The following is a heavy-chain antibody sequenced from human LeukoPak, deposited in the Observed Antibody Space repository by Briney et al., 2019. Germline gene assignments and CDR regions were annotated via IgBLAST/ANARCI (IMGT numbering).Heavy chain of an antibody. CDR3: ARERGADYYDSSGYPDY. V-gene: IGHV3-7*01. D-gene: IGHD3-22*01. J-gene: IGHJ4*02. CDR1: GFTFSSYW. CDR2: IKQDGSEK. Sequence: GGSLRLSCAASGFTFSSYWMSWVRQAPGKGLEWVANIKQDGSEKYYVDSVKGRFTISRDNAKNSLYLQMNSLRAEDTAVYYCARERGADYYDSSGYPDYWGQGTLVILSS.